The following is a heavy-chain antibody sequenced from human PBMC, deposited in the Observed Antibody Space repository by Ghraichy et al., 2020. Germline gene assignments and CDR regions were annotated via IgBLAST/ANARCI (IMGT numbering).Heavy chain of an antibody. J-gene: IGHJ4*02. CDR3: ARSTGSDFY. V-gene: IGHV4-39*01. CDR1: GGPIYSGGFC. CDR2: ICSSGST. D-gene: IGHD1-26*01. Sequence: SETLSLTCTVSGGPIYSGGFCWNWIRQPPGMGLEWIGSICSSGSTYYNPSVNSRVSISVGTSKNQFSLKQTSVSAADTAVYYCARSTGSDFYWGPGILVTVSP.